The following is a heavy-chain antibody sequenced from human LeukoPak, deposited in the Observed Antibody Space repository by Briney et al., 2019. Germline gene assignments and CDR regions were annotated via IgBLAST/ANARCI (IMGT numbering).Heavy chain of an antibody. Sequence: QAGGSLRLSCAVSGFTFSVYSMSWVRQAPGKGLEWVSGISGNAAGTYYADSVQGRFTTSRDNSKNTVYLQMNSLRAEDTAVYYCAKDAGFEYCSGGTCYTGDYWGQGTLVTVSS. D-gene: IGHD2-15*01. V-gene: IGHV3-23*01. CDR2: ISGNAAGT. J-gene: IGHJ4*02. CDR1: GFTFSVYS. CDR3: AKDAGFEYCSGGTCYTGDY.